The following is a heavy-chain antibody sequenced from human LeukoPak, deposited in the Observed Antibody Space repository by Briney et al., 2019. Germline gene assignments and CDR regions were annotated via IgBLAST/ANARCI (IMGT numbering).Heavy chain of an antibody. CDR3: ARSPRVYCSGGSCYSRRYYYYYMDV. CDR2: INHSGST. V-gene: IGHV4-34*01. CDR1: GGSFSGYY. D-gene: IGHD2-15*01. Sequence: PSETLSLTCAVYGGSFSGYYWSWLRQPPGKGLEWIGEINHSGSTNYNPSLKSRVTISVDTSKNQFSLKLSSVTAADTAVYYCARSPRVYCSGGSCYSRRYYYYYMDVWGKGTTVTVSS. J-gene: IGHJ6*03.